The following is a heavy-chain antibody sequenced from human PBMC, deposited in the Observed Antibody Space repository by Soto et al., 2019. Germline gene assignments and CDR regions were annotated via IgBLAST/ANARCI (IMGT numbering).Heavy chain of an antibody. CDR2: ISYDGSNK. D-gene: IGHD5-18*01. Sequence: QVQLVESGGGVVQPGRSLRLSCAASGFTFSSYAMHWVRQAPGKGLEWVAVISYDGSNKYYADYVKGRFTISRDNSKNTLYLQMNSLRAQDTAVYYCARGRGYSYRSSDYWGQGTLVTVSS. J-gene: IGHJ4*02. CDR3: ARGRGYSYRSSDY. CDR1: GFTFSSYA. V-gene: IGHV3-30-3*01.